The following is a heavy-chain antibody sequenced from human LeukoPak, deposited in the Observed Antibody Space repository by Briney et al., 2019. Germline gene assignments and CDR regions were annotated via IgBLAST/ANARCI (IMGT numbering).Heavy chain of an antibody. V-gene: IGHV1-24*01. CDR1: GYTLTELS. CDR3: ATAGLVGATHYYYGMDV. Sequence: ASVKVSCKVSGYTLTELSMHWVRQAPGKGLEWMGGFDPEDGEIIYAQKFQGRVTMTEDTSTDTAYMELSSLRSEDTAVYYCATAGLVGATHYYYGMDVWGQGTTVTVSS. D-gene: IGHD1-26*01. J-gene: IGHJ6*02. CDR2: FDPEDGEI.